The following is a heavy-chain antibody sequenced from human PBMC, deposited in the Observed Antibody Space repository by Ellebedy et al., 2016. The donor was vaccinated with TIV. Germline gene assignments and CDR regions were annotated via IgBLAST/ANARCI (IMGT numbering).Heavy chain of an antibody. CDR3: ARGRIPPGYCSGGSCLAVYYGMDV. Sequence: SETLSLTCTVSGGSISSYYWSWIRQPPGKGLEWIGYIYYSGSTNYNPSLKSRVTISVDTSKNQFSLKLSSVTAADTAVYYCARGRIPPGYCSGGSCLAVYYGMDVWGQGTTVTVSS. D-gene: IGHD2-15*01. J-gene: IGHJ6*02. CDR2: IYYSGST. V-gene: IGHV4-59*12. CDR1: GGSISSYY.